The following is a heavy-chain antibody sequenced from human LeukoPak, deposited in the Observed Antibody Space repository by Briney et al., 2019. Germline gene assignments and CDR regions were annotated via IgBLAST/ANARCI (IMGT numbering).Heavy chain of an antibody. Sequence: SETLSLTCTVSGGXISSSSYYWAWIRQPPGKGLEWIGNIYYSGSTYYNPSLKSRVTMSVDTSKNQFSLKLSSVTAADTAVYYCARNTVTGPAVFDYWGQGTLVTVSS. CDR1: GGXISSSSYY. CDR3: ARNTVTGPAVFDY. V-gene: IGHV4-39*01. CDR2: IYYSGST. J-gene: IGHJ4*02. D-gene: IGHD4-17*01.